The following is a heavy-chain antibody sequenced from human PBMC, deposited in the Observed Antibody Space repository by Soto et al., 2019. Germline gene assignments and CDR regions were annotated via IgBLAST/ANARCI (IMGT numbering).Heavy chain of an antibody. CDR3: ARLAYCGGDCAPSPYFDY. CDR1: GYSFTSYW. CDR2: IYPGDSDT. J-gene: IGHJ4*02. D-gene: IGHD2-21*02. Sequence: PGESLKISCKGSGYSFTSYWIGWVRQMPGKGLEWMGIIYPGDSDTRYSPSFQGQVTISADKSISTAYLQWSCLKASDTAMYYCARLAYCGGDCAPSPYFDYWGQGTLVTVSS. V-gene: IGHV5-51*01.